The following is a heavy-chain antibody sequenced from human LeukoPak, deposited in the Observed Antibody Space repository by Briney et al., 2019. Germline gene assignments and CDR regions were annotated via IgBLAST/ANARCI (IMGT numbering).Heavy chain of an antibody. Sequence: GGSLRLSCAASGFTFSSYVMSWVRQTPGKGLEWVSAISGSGDDTYYADSVKGRFTISRDNSKNTLYLQMNSLRAEDTAVYYCAKSSTTVTTGFDYWGQGTLVTVSS. CDR2: ISGSGDDT. J-gene: IGHJ4*02. CDR1: GFTFSSYV. V-gene: IGHV3-23*01. D-gene: IGHD4-17*01. CDR3: AKSSTTVTTGFDY.